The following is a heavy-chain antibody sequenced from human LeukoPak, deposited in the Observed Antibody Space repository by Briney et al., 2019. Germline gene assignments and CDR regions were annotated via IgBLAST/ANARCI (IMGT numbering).Heavy chain of an antibody. Sequence: SQTLSLTCTVSGGSISSGGYYWSWIRQPPGKGLEWIGYIYHSGSTNYNPSLKSRVTISVDTSKNQFSLKLSSVTAADTAVYYCARAIGVVVPAAIPDAFDIWGQGTMVTVSS. CDR1: GGSISSGGYY. CDR2: IYHSGST. V-gene: IGHV4-30-2*01. CDR3: ARAIGVVVPAAIPDAFDI. D-gene: IGHD2-2*01. J-gene: IGHJ3*02.